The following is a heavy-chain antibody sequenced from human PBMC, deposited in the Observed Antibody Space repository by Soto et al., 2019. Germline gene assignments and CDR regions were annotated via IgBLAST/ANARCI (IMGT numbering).Heavy chain of an antibody. CDR2: ISSRVGRT. CDR3: AKEFYYDASGQYSDLYFDS. V-gene: IGHV3-23*01. CDR1: GFSVSSYA. Sequence: EVLLLESGGGLTQPGGSLRLSCAAFGFSVSSYAMSWVRLARPQWLECVSSISSRVGRTYYADPVKGRFCISRDNSAKAVYLDMDKLRAEDTGIYYCAKEFYYDASGQYSDLYFDSWGQGALVTVSS. J-gene: IGHJ4*02. D-gene: IGHD3-22*01.